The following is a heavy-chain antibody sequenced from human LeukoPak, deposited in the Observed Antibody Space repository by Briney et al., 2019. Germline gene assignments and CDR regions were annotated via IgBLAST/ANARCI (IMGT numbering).Heavy chain of an antibody. J-gene: IGHJ6*03. CDR3: ARWLQWRGVMDV. CDR1: GGPISSYY. Sequence: SETLSLTCTVSGGPISSYYWTWIRQPPGKGLEWIGEINHSGNTNYNPSLKSRVTIAVDMSKNLFSLKIRSVTAADTAVYYCARWLQWRGVMDVWGKGTTVTVSS. CDR2: INHSGNT. D-gene: IGHD5-24*01. V-gene: IGHV4-34*01.